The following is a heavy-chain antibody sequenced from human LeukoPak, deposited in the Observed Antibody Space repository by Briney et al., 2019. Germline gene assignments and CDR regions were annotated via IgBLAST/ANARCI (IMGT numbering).Heavy chain of an antibody. D-gene: IGHD3-22*01. Sequence: GSSVKVSCKASGGTFSSYTTSWVRQAPGQGLEWMGRIIPILDIANYAQKFQGRVTITADKSTSTAYMELSSLRSEDTAVYYCSRDEYYYDSSGYSTPYFDYWGQGTLVTVSS. V-gene: IGHV1-69*02. CDR2: IIPILDIA. CDR3: SRDEYYYDSSGYSTPYFDY. CDR1: GGTFSSYT. J-gene: IGHJ4*02.